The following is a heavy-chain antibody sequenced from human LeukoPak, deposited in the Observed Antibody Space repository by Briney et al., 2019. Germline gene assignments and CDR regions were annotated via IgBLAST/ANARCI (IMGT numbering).Heavy chain of an antibody. CDR1: GGSISSGSYY. D-gene: IGHD1-26*01. CDR3: AREKVGAVPDY. CDR2: IYTSGST. Sequence: SETLSLTCTVSGGSISSGSYYWSWIRQPAGKGLEWIGRIYTSGSTNYNPSLKSRVTISVDTSKNQFSLKLSSVTAADTAVYYCAREKVGAVPDYWGQGTLVTVSS. J-gene: IGHJ4*02. V-gene: IGHV4-61*02.